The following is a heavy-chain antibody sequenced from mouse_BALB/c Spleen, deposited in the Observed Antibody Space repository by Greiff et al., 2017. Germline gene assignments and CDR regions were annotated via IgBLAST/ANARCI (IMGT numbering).Heavy chain of an antibody. D-gene: IGHD1-1*01. Sequence: VKLMESGPGLVAPSQSLSITCTVSGFSLTGYGVNWVRQPPGKGLEWLGMIWGDGSTDYNSALKSRLSISKDNSKSQVFLKMNSLQTDDTARYYCARLSYYGSSYGYFDVWGAGTSVTVSS. V-gene: IGHV2-6-7*01. CDR2: IWGDGST. CDR1: GFSLTGYG. J-gene: IGHJ1*01. CDR3: ARLSYYGSSYGYFDV.